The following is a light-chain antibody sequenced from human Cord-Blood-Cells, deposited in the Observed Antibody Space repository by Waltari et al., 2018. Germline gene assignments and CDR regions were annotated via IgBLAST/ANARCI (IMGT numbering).Light chain of an antibody. CDR2: DVS. V-gene: IGLV2-14*01. CDR3: SSYTSSITVV. CDR1: SSDVGGYNY. J-gene: IGLJ2*01. Sequence: QSALTQPASVSGSPGQSITISCTGTSSDVGGYNYVSWYQQHPGKAPKLMIYDVSNRPSGVSNRFSGPKSGNTASLTISGLQAEDEADYYCSSYTSSITVVFGGGTKLTVL.